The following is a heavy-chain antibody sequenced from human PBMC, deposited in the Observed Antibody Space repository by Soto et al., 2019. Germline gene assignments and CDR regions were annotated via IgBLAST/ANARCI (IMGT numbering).Heavy chain of an antibody. J-gene: IGHJ4*02. Sequence: GGSLRLSCAASGFTFTSYTMNWVRQAPGKGLEWVSSISSSSNYIYYADSVKGRFTISRDNAKNSLYLQINSLRAEDTAVYYCERELNYYDSSGYHSTEGANWGQGTLVTVSS. CDR3: ERELNYYDSSGYHSTEGAN. V-gene: IGHV3-21*01. D-gene: IGHD3-22*01. CDR1: GFTFTSYT. CDR2: ISSSSNYI.